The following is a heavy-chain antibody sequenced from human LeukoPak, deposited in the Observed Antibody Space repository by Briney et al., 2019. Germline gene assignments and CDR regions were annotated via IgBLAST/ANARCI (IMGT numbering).Heavy chain of an antibody. CDR1: GYTFTSYG. V-gene: IGHV1-8*03. D-gene: IGHD3-22*01. Sequence: ASVKVSCKAPGYTFTSYGINWVRQATGQGLEWMGWMNPNSGNTGYAQKFQGRVTITRNTSISTAYMELSSLRSEDTAVYYCAREDYYDSGSNDYWGQGTLATVSS. J-gene: IGHJ4*02. CDR2: MNPNSGNT. CDR3: AREDYYDSGSNDY.